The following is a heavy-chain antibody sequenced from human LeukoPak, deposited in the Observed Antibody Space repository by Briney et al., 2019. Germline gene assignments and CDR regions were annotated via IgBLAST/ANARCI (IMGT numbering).Heavy chain of an antibody. D-gene: IGHD3-10*01. CDR1: GASISSSDYY. CDR3: ARYVVYGSGKYYFDY. CDR2: INYGGTT. Sequence: SETLSLTCTVSGASISSSDYYWSWIRQPPGEALEWIASINYGGTTYYNPSLKSRVTISVDTSKNQFSLRLSSVTAADTAVYLCARYVVYGSGKYYFDYWGQGSLVTVSS. V-gene: IGHV4-39*01. J-gene: IGHJ4*02.